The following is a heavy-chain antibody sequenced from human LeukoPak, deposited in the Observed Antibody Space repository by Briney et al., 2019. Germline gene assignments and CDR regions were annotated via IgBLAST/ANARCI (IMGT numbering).Heavy chain of an antibody. CDR1: GGSISTFH. D-gene: IGHD3-3*01. CDR2: MDYSGRT. V-gene: IGHV4-59*01. CDR3: ARWSGSSGPFDY. J-gene: IGHJ4*02. Sequence: SETLSLTCTVSGGSISTFHWSWIRQPPGKGLEWIGYMDYSGRTKYISSLKSRITMSVDTSKNQFSLRLSSVTAADTAVYYCARWSGSSGPFDYWGQRTLVTVSS.